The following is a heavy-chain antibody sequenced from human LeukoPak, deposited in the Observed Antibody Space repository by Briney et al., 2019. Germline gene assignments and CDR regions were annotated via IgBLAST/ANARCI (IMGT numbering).Heavy chain of an antibody. CDR1: GGSISSYY. V-gene: IGHV4-59*01. J-gene: IGHJ4*02. D-gene: IGHD3-22*01. Sequence: KPSETLSLTCTVSGGSISSYYWSWIRQPPGKGLEWIGYIYYSGSTNYNPSLKSRVTISVDTSKNQFSLKLSSVTAADTAVYYCASGYDRYYSDYWGQGTLVTVSS. CDR2: IYYSGST. CDR3: ASGYDRYYSDY.